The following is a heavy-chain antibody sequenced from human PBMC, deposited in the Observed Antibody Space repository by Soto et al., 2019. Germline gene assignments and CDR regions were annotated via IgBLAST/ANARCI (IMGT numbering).Heavy chain of an antibody. V-gene: IGHV3-30-3*01. D-gene: IGHD3-10*01. CDR2: ISYAGSNK. CDR1: GFTFSSYA. J-gene: IGHJ6*02. Sequence: QVQLVESGGGVVQPGRSLRLSCAASGFTFSSYAMHWVRQAPGKGLEWVAVISYAGSNKYHADSVKGRFTISRDNSKNXLYLQMNSLRAEDTAVYYWAREVRDPEGYYYGLDVWGQGTTVTVSS. CDR3: AREVRDPEGYYYGLDV.